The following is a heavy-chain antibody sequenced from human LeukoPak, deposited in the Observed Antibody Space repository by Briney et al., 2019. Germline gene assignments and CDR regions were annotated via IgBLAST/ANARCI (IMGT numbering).Heavy chain of an antibody. CDR2: IYWDDDK. D-gene: IGHD3-10*01. J-gene: IGHJ4*02. CDR3: AHSRPGTSFDY. V-gene: IGHV2-5*02. CDR1: GFSISTSAVG. Sequence: SGPTLVNPTQTLTLTCTLSGFSISTSAVGVRWIRQPPGRALEGLALIYWDDDKRYNPSLKSRLTITKDASQNQVVLTMTNMDPVDTATYYCAHSRPGTSFDYWGQGILVTVSS.